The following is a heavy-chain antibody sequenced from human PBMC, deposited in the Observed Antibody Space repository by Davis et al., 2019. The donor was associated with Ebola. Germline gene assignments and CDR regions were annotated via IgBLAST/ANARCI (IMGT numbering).Heavy chain of an antibody. J-gene: IGHJ4*02. V-gene: IGHV3-7*01. CDR1: GFTFSSYW. Sequence: PGGSLRLSCAASGFTFSSYWMSWVRQAPGKGLEWVANIKQDGSEKYYVDSVKGRFTISRDNAKNSLYLQMNSLRAEDTAVYYCARDRLDSSGYPPDPHFDYWGQGTLVTVSS. D-gene: IGHD3-22*01. CDR2: IKQDGSEK. CDR3: ARDRLDSSGYPPDPHFDY.